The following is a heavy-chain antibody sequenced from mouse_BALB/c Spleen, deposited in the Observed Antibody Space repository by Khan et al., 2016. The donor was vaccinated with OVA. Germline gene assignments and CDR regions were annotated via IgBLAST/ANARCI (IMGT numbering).Heavy chain of an antibody. V-gene: IGHV14-3*02. Sequence: VQLQQSGAELVKPGASVTLSCTASGFNINDSYIHWVKQRPEQGLEWIGRIAPANGNTEYDPQFQGKATITADTSSNTSYLQLSSLTSDDYAVYYCAHRSYGPRYFEVWGAGTTVTVSS. J-gene: IGHJ1*01. CDR1: GFNINDSY. D-gene: IGHD1-1*02. CDR2: IAPANGNT. CDR3: AHRSYGPRYFEV.